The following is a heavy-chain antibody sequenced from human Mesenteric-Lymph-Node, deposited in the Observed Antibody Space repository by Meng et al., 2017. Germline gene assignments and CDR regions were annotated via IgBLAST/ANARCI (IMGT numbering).Heavy chain of an antibody. D-gene: IGHD6-13*01. CDR3: ARDPGDSSSWYLPTYYYYYYGMDV. Sequence: GGSLRLSCAASGVTFSSYAMHWVRQAPGKGLEWVAGISYDGSNKYYADSVKGRFTISRDNSKNTLYLQVNSLRAEDTAVYYCARDPGDSSSWYLPTYYYYYYGMDVWGQGTTVTVSS. CDR1: GVTFSSYA. CDR2: ISYDGSNK. V-gene: IGHV3-30*04. J-gene: IGHJ6*02.